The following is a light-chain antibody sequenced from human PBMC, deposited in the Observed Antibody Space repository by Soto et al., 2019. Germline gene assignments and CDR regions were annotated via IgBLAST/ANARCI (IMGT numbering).Light chain of an antibody. CDR2: AAS. J-gene: IGKJ2*01. Sequence: DIQMTQSTSSLSASVRDRVTITCRASQTISTHLNWYQQKPGKAPKLLIYAASTLQSGVPSRFSGNGSGTDRTLTINSLQPEDFATYYCQQSPTISYTFGQGTKLEIK. V-gene: IGKV1-39*01. CDR3: QQSPTISYT. CDR1: QTISTH.